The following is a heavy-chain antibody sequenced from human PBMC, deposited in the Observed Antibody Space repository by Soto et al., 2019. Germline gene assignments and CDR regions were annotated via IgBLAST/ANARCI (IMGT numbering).Heavy chain of an antibody. Sequence: QVQLVQSGAEVKKSGASVKVSCKASGYTFITYAMYWVRQAPGQGLEWMGIISPRDGSATYAQKFKGRVTMTRDTSTGTVYMELSSLRSEDTAVYYCARGGGTLDYWGQGTLITVSS. CDR1: GYTFITYA. CDR2: ISPRDGSA. V-gene: IGHV1-46*01. CDR3: ARGGGTLDY. J-gene: IGHJ4*02.